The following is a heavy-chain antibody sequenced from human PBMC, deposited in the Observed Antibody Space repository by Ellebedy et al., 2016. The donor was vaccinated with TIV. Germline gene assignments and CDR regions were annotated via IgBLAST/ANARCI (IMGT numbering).Heavy chain of an antibody. CDR2: IIPIFGTA. CDR1: GYTFTSYY. Sequence: SVKVSCXASGYTFTSYYMHWVRQAPGQGLEWMGGIIPIFGTANYAQKFQGRVTITADESTSTAYMELSSLRSEDTAVYYCAASSRITMVRGTYYFDYWGQGTLVTVSS. V-gene: IGHV1-69*13. D-gene: IGHD3-10*01. J-gene: IGHJ4*02. CDR3: AASSRITMVRGTYYFDY.